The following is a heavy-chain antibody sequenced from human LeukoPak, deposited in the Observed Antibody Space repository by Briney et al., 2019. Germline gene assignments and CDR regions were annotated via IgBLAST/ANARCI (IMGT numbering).Heavy chain of an antibody. CDR3: ARYSQFPSSTVRTNSYYMDV. Sequence: GESLKISCKASGFFLTTYWTAWVRQVPGKGLELMGIIYAGDSDTRYSPSFQGQVTISADKSIGTAYLQWSSLKASDTAIYYCARYSQFPSSTVRTNSYYMDVWGKGTTVTVS. D-gene: IGHD4-11*01. CDR2: IYAGDSDT. V-gene: IGHV5-51*01. CDR1: GFFLTTYW. J-gene: IGHJ6*03.